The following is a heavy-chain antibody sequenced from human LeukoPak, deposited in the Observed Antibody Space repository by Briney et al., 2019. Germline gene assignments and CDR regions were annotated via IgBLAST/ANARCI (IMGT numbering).Heavy chain of an antibody. D-gene: IGHD3-10*01. V-gene: IGHV3-7*01. CDR3: ARDVGYFDY. Sequence: GGSLRLSFAASGFTFSSYWMSWGRQASGKGLEWVANIKQDGSGKYYVDSVKGRFTISRDNAKNSLYLQMNSLRAEDTAVYYCARDVGYFDYWGQGTLVTVSS. CDR2: IKQDGSGK. J-gene: IGHJ4*02. CDR1: GFTFSSYW.